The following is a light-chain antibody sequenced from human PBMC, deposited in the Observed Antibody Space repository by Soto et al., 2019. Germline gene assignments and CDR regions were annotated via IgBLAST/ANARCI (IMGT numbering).Light chain of an antibody. CDR2: KAS. Sequence: DIQMTQSPSTLSASVGDRVTITCRASQSINSWLAWYQQKPGKAPKLLIYKASSLESGVPSRFSGSGSGTEFTLTISSLQPDDFAIYDCQQYKSFSLTFGGGTKVEIK. CDR1: QSINSW. J-gene: IGKJ4*01. CDR3: QQYKSFSLT. V-gene: IGKV1-5*03.